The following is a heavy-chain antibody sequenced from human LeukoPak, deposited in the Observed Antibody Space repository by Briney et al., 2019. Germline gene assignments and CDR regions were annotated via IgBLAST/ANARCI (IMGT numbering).Heavy chain of an antibody. CDR3: AREHCSTSLYDAFGL. D-gene: IGHD2-15*01. CDR1: GFPFTSYE. J-gene: IGHJ3*01. CDR2: ISSSSSYI. V-gene: IGHV3-21*01. Sequence: PGGSLRLSCAASGFPFTSYEMNWVRQAPGKGLEWVSSISSSSSYIYYADSVQGRFTISRDNAKNSLYLQMNSLRAEDTAVYYCAREHCSTSLYDAFGLWGQGTLVTVSS.